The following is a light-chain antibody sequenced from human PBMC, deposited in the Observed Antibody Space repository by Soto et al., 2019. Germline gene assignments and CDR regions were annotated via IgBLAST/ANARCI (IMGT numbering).Light chain of an antibody. V-gene: IGKV1-5*03. CDR2: KAS. J-gene: IGKJ1*01. CDR1: QTISSW. Sequence: DIQMTQSPSTLSGSVGDRVTIICRASQTISSWLAWYQQKPGKAPKLLIYKASTLKSGVPSRFSGSGSGTEFTLTISSLQPEDFATYYCQQSYSKTFGQGTKVDI. CDR3: QQSYSKT.